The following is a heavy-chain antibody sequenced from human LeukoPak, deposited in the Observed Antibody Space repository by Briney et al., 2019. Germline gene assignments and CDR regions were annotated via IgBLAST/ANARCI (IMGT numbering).Heavy chain of an antibody. J-gene: IGHJ3*02. Sequence: RGSLRLSCAASGFTFSSYGMSWVRQAPGKGLEWVSAISGSGGSTYYADSVKGGFTISRDNSKNTLYLQMNSLRAEDTAVYYCAKDDLTSSGYFDWLYPHDAFDIWGQGTMVTVSS. CDR2: ISGSGGST. CDR1: GFTFSSYG. CDR3: AKDDLTSSGYFDWLYPHDAFDI. D-gene: IGHD3-9*01. V-gene: IGHV3-23*01.